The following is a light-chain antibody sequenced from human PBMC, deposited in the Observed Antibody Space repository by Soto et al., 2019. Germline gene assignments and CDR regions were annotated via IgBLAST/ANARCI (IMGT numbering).Light chain of an antibody. CDR1: SSDVGGYNC. Sequence: QSALTQPPSASGSPGQSVTISCTGTSSDVGGYNCVSWYQQHPGKAPKLMIYEVSKRPSGVPDRFSGSKSGNSASLTVSGLQAEDEADYYCSSYAGSNTVVFGGVTKVTVL. CDR2: EVS. J-gene: IGLJ2*01. CDR3: SSYAGSNTVV. V-gene: IGLV2-8*01.